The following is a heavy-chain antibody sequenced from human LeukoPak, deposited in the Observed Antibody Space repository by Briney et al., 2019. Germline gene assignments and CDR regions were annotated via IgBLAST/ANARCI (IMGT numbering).Heavy chain of an antibody. J-gene: IGHJ5*02. CDR3: ARDDLVLGGNNWFDP. CDR2: IYTSGST. D-gene: IGHD1-26*01. Sequence: SETLSLTCTVSGVTITNYFWTWIRQPAGKGLEWIGRIYTSGSTNYNPSLKSRVTISVDTSKNQFSLQMSYVTAADTAVYYCARDDLVLGGNNWFDPWGQGALVTVSS. CDR1: GVTITNYF. V-gene: IGHV4-4*07.